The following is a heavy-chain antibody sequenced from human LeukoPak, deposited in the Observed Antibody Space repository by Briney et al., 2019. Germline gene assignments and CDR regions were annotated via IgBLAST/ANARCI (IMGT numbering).Heavy chain of an antibody. V-gene: IGHV3-66*02. J-gene: IGHJ6*03. CDR3: ARAVVVPAATYYYYYYMDV. Sequence: GGSLRLSCAASGFTVSSNYMSWVRQAPGKGLEWVSVIYSGGSTYYADSVEGRFTISRDNSKNTLYLQMNSLRAEDTAVYYCARAVVVPAATYYYYYYMDVWGKGTTVTVSS. CDR1: GFTVSSNY. CDR2: IYSGGST. D-gene: IGHD2-2*01.